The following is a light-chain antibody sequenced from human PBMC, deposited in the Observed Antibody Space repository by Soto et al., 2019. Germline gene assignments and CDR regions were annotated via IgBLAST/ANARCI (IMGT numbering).Light chain of an antibody. CDR1: ESVASNY. J-gene: IGKJ1*01. CDR2: GAS. CDR3: HQYGSSPWT. Sequence: EIVLTQSPGTLSLSPGERATLSCRASESVASNYLAWYQHKPGQAPRLLFFGASNRATGIPDRFSGSGSVTDFTLTISRLEPEDFAVYYCHQYGSSPWTLGQGTKVDIK. V-gene: IGKV3-20*01.